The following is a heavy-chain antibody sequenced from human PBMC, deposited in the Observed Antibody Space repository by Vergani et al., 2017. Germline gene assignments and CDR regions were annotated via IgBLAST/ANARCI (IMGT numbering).Heavy chain of an antibody. CDR2: IYPGDSDT. CDR3: ARHLAGGIAVAGTTPYYYGMDV. D-gene: IGHD6-19*01. V-gene: IGHV5-51*01. Sequence: EVQLVQSGAEVKKPGESLKISCKGSGYSFTSYWIGWVRQMPGKGLEWMVIIYPGDSDTRYSPSFQGQVTISADKSISTAYLQWSSLKASDTAMYYCARHLAGGIAVAGTTPYYYGMDVWGQGTTVTVSS. CDR1: GYSFTSYW. J-gene: IGHJ6*02.